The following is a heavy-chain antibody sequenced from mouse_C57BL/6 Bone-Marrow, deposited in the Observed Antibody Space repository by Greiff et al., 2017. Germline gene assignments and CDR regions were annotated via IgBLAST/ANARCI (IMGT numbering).Heavy chain of an antibody. CDR1: GYPFTNYW. J-gene: IGHJ2*01. CDR3: ARSNWGFDY. V-gene: IGHV1-63*01. CDR2: IYPGGGYT. Sequence: QVQLKESGAELVRPGTSVKMSCKASGYPFTNYWIGWAKQRPGHGLEWIGDIYPGGGYTNYNEKFKGKATLTADKSSSTAYMQFSSLTSEDSAIYYCARSNWGFDYWGQGTTLTVSS. D-gene: IGHD4-1*01.